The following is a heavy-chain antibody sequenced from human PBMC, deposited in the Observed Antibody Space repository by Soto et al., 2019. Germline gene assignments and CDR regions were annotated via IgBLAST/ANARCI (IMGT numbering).Heavy chain of an antibody. J-gene: IGHJ6*02. CDR1: GYTFTSYY. Sequence: ASVKVSCKASGYTFTSYYMHWVRQAPGQGPEWMGIINPSGGSTSYAQKFQGRVTMTRDTSTSTVYMELSSLRSEDTAVYYCARDLEDIVVVPAASGSGRYYYYGMDVWGQGTTVTVSS. D-gene: IGHD2-2*01. V-gene: IGHV1-46*01. CDR3: ARDLEDIVVVPAASGSGRYYYYGMDV. CDR2: INPSGGST.